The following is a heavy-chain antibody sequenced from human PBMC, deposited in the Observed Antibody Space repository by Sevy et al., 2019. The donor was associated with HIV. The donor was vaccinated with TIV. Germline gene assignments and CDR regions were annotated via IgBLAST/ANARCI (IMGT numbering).Heavy chain of an antibody. CDR2: IRYDGSNK. CDR3: AKDKAHLAAAFRYYYYYYMDV. J-gene: IGHJ6*03. Sequence: GGSLRLSCAASGFTFSSYGMHWVRQAPGKGLEWVAFIRYDGSNKYYADSVKGRFNISRDNSKNTLYLQMNSLRAEDTAGYYCAKDKAHLAAAFRYYYYYYMDVWGKGTTVTVSS. D-gene: IGHD6-13*01. CDR1: GFTFSSYG. V-gene: IGHV3-30*02.